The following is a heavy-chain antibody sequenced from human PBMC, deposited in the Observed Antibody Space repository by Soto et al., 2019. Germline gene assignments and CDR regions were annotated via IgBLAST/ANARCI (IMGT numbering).Heavy chain of an antibody. J-gene: IGHJ6*02. V-gene: IGHV4-34*01. Sequence: SETLSLTCAVYGGSFSGYYWSWIRQPPGKGLEWIGEINHSGSTNYNPSLKSRVTISVDTSKNQFSLKLSSVTAADTAVYYCARGLRSYYYYGMDVWGQGTTVTV. CDR1: GGSFSGYY. CDR3: ARGLRSYYYYGMDV. CDR2: INHSGST.